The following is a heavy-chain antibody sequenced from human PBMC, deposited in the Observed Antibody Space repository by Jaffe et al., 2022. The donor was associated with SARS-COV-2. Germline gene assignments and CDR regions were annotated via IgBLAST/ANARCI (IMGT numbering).Heavy chain of an antibody. D-gene: IGHD6-19*01. CDR1: GGSFSGYY. CDR2: INHSGST. Sequence: QVQLQQWGAGLLKPSETLSLTCAVYGGSFSGYYWSWIRQPPGKGLEWIGEINHSGSTNYNPSLKSRVTISVDTSKNQFSLKLSSVTAADTAVYYCARTGLAVVGGFDYWGQGTLVTVSS. CDR3: ARTGLAVVGGFDY. J-gene: IGHJ4*02. V-gene: IGHV4-34*01.